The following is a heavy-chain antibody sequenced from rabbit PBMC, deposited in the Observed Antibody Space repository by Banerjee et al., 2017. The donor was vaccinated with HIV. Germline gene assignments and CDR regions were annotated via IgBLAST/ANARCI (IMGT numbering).Heavy chain of an antibody. Sequence: QEQLEESGGDLVKPEGSLTLTCTASGFSFSSSYYMCWVRQAPGKGLEWIACIHAGSSGITYYASWAKGRFTISKTSSTTVTLQMTSLTAADTATYFCARGAGIHYADLWGPGTLVTVS. D-gene: IGHD4-2*01. CDR2: IHAGSSGIT. J-gene: IGHJ4*01. CDR1: GFSFSSSYY. CDR3: ARGAGIHYADL. V-gene: IGHV1S45*01.